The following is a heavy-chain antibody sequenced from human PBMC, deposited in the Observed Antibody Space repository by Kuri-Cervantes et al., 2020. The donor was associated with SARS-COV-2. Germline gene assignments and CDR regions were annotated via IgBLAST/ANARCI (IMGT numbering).Heavy chain of an antibody. Sequence: SGPTLVKPTQTLILTCSISGFSLNTRGMSVSWFRRPPGKALEWLARIEWNDDKYYSTSLKTKLSVSKDTSENQVALTLTNMDPLDSATYYCARMPGLAGSYSYDYWGQGTLVTVSS. CDR1: GFSLNTRGMS. D-gene: IGHD1-26*01. CDR3: ARMPGLAGSYSYDY. J-gene: IGHJ4*02. CDR2: IEWNDDK. V-gene: IGHV2-70*12.